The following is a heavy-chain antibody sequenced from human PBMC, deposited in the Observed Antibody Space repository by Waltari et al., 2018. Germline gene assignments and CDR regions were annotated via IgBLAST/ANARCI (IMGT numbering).Heavy chain of an antibody. CDR2: IIPILGIA. CDR1: GGTFSSYT. V-gene: IGHV1-69*02. D-gene: IGHD3-22*01. CDR3: ASIFDYYDSSGYPEDDY. Sequence: QVQLVQSGAEVKKPGSSVKVSCQASGGTFSSYTISWVRKATGQGLEWMGRIIPILGIANYAQKFQGRVTITADKSTSTAYMELSSLRSEDTSVYYCASIFDYYDSSGYPEDDYWGQGTLVTVSS. J-gene: IGHJ4*02.